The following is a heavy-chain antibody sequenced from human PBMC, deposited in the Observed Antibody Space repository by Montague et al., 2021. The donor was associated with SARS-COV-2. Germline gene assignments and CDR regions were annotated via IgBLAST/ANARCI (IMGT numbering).Heavy chain of an antibody. CDR2: IYHSGST. CDR3: ARGYRRITIFGVVIYYGFDI. D-gene: IGHD3-3*01. CDR1: GGSISSSNW. J-gene: IGHJ3*02. Sequence: SETLSLTCAVSGGSISSSNWWSWVRQPPGKGLEWIGEIYHSGSTNYNPSLKSRVTISVDKSKNQFSLKLSSVTAADTDVHYCARGYRRITIFGVVIYYGFDIWGQGTMVTVSS. V-gene: IGHV4-4*02.